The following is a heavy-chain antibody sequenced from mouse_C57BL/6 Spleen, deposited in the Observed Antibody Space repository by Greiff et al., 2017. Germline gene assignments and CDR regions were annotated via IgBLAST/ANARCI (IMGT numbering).Heavy chain of an antibody. CDR3: ASYYSNLYYFDY. CDR1: GFNIKDYY. D-gene: IGHD2-5*01. CDR2: IDPEDGET. J-gene: IGHJ2*01. V-gene: IGHV14-2*01. Sequence: EVKVEESGAELVKPGASVKLSCTASGFNIKDYYMHWVKQRTEQGLEWIGRIDPEDGETKYAPKFQGKATITADTSSNTAYLQLSSLTSEDTAVYYCASYYSNLYYFDYWGQGTTLTVSS.